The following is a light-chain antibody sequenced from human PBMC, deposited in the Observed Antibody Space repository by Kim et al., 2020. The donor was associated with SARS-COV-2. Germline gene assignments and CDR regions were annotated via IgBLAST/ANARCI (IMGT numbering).Light chain of an antibody. J-gene: IGKJ2*01. V-gene: IGKV1-8*01. Sequence: AIRMTQSPSSFSASTGDRVTITCRASQGISSYLAWYQQKPGKAPKLLIYAASTLQSGVPSRFSGSGSGTDFTLTISCLQSEDFATYYCQQYYNYPLTFGQGTKLEI. CDR1: QGISSY. CDR2: AAS. CDR3: QQYYNYPLT.